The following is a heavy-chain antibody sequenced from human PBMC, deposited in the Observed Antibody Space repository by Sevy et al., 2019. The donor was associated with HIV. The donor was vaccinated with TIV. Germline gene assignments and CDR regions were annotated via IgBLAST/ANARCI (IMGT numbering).Heavy chain of an antibody. CDR1: GFTFNIYS. Sequence: GGSLRLSCAASGFTFNIYSMNWVRQAPGKGLEWVSSISGSSSYIFYADSVKGRFTISSDKAKNSLYLQMNSLRAEDTAVYYCARGRGDPRADCFDYWGQGTLVTVSS. D-gene: IGHD2-21*02. J-gene: IGHJ4*02. CDR2: ISGSSSYI. CDR3: ARGRGDPRADCFDY. V-gene: IGHV3-21*01.